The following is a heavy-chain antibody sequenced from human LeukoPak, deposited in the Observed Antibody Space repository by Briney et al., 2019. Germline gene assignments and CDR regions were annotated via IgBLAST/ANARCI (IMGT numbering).Heavy chain of an antibody. J-gene: IGHJ3*02. CDR2: ISAYNGNT. D-gene: IGHD3-22*01. Sequence: ASVKVSCKASGYTFTSYGISWVRQAPGQGLEWMGWISAYNGNTNYAQKFQGRVTMTRDTSTSTVYMELSSLRSEDTAVYYCASPYYYDSSGYYEGDAFDIWGQGTMVTVSS. CDR1: GYTFTSYG. CDR3: ASPYYYDSSGYYEGDAFDI. V-gene: IGHV1-18*01.